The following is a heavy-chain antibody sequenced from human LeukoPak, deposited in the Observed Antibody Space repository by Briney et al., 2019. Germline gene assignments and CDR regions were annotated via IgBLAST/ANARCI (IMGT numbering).Heavy chain of an antibody. D-gene: IGHD3-16*01. J-gene: IGHJ2*01. CDR3: ARKTYEDYWYFDL. CDR1: GGSMSNYY. V-gene: IGHV4-4*07. CDR2: IYTSGST. Sequence: PSETLSLTCTVSGGSMSNYYWSWIRQPAGKGLEWIGRIYTSGSTNYNPSLRSRVTMSVDTSNNQFSLKLSSVTAADTAVYYCARKTYEDYWYFDLWGRGTLVTVSS.